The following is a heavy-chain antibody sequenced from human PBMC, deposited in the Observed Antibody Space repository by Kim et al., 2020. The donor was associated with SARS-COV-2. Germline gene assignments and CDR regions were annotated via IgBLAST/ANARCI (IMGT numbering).Heavy chain of an antibody. CDR2: IWPDGSDK. V-gene: IGHV3-33*08. CDR3: VRETDSFDH. CDR1: GFTFSSHF. Sequence: GGSLRLSCAASGFTFSSHFMHWVRQAPGKGLEWVAVIWPDGSDKCYGDSVKGRFTISRDNSKDTLYLEMDSLRDEDTAVYYCVRETDSFDHWAQGTLVIVSS. J-gene: IGHJ4*02. D-gene: IGHD1-1*01.